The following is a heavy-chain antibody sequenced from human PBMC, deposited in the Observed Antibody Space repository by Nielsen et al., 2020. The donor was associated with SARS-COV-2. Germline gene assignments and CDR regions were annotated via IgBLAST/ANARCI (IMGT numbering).Heavy chain of an antibody. CDR2: LYAGGST. J-gene: IGHJ6*03. V-gene: IGHV3-66*01. D-gene: IGHD2-2*01. CDR3: ARDPRDIVPVAHRDLGYYYYYMDD. CDR1: GITVSSSY. Sequence: GGSLRLSCAASGITVSSSYMTWVRQAPGKGLEWVSVLYAGGSTYHADSVKGRFTVYRDNSKNTLYLQMNSLRAEDTAVYYCARDPRDIVPVAHRDLGYYYYYMDDWGKGTTVTVSS.